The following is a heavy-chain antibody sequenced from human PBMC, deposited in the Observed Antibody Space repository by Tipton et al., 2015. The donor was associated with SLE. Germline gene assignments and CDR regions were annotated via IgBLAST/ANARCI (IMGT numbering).Heavy chain of an antibody. Sequence: SLRLSCAVSGGSISSRNWWSWVRQPPGKGLEWIGEIYHGGNTHYKPSLKNRLTISLDKSKNQFSLQLTSVTAADTAVYFCAKSGSVGAPDRYFDDWGQGTLVTVSS. CDR3: AKSGSVGAPDRYFDD. CDR2: IYHGGNT. D-gene: IGHD6-6*01. J-gene: IGHJ4*02. CDR1: GGSISSRNW. V-gene: IGHV4-4*01.